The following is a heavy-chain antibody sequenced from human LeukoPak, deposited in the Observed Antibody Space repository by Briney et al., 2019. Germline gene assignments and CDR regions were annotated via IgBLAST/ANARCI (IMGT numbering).Heavy chain of an antibody. V-gene: IGHV4-59*01. D-gene: IGHD2-15*01. Sequence: SETLSLTCTVSGASITSYYRNWIRQPPGKGLEWVGYIHYSGSTSYNPSPKSRGTTSVATSRTQFSLKLSSGPAEDPAVYYCARGALKDIDRAFDIGGQGTMVTVSS. J-gene: IGHJ3*02. CDR3: ARGALKDIDRAFDI. CDR2: IHYSGST. CDR1: GASITSYY.